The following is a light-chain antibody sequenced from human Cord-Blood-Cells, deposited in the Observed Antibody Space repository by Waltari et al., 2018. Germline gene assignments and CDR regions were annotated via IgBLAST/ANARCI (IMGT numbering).Light chain of an antibody. CDR3: HQSSSLPWT. CDR1: QCIGSS. V-gene: IGKV6-21*01. J-gene: IGKJ1*01. Sequence: ETVLTRSTAFQLVTHKETVTLTGRASQCIGSSLHWYQQKPDQSPKLLIKYASQSLSGVPSRFSGSGSGTDFTLTINSLETEDAATYYCHQSSSLPWTFGQGTKVEIK. CDR2: YAS.